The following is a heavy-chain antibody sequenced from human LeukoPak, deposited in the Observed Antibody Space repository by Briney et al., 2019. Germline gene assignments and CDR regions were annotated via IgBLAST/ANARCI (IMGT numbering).Heavy chain of an antibody. J-gene: IGHJ3*02. Sequence: ASVKVSRKASGYTFTSYDINWVRQATGQGLEWMGWMNPNSGNTGYAQKFQGRVTMTRNTSISTAYMELSSLRSEDTAVYYCARTPARIQLWLSVAFDIWGQGTMVTVSS. CDR2: MNPNSGNT. CDR3: ARTPARIQLWLSVAFDI. V-gene: IGHV1-8*01. D-gene: IGHD5-18*01. CDR1: GYTFTSYD.